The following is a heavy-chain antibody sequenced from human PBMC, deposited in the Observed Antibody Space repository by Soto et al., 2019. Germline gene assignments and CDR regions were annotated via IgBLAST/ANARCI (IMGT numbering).Heavy chain of an antibody. CDR3: ARDRSLGLRVSPKDY. CDR2: ISSSSSYI. Sequence: GGSLRLSCAASGFTFSSYSMNWVRQAPGKGLEWVSSISSSSSYIYYADSVKGRFTISRDNAKNSLYLQMNSLRAEDTAVYYCARDRSLGLRVSPKDYWGQGTLVTVSS. CDR1: GFTFSSYS. D-gene: IGHD4-17*01. V-gene: IGHV3-21*01. J-gene: IGHJ4*02.